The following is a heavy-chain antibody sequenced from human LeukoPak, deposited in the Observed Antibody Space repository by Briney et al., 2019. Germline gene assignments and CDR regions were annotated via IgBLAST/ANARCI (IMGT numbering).Heavy chain of an antibody. J-gene: IGHJ5*02. V-gene: IGHV4-34*01. D-gene: IGHD2-2*02. Sequence: SETLSLTCAVYGGSFSGYYWSWIRQPPGKGLEWIGEINHSESTNYNPSLKSRVTISVDTSKNQFSLKLSSVTAADTAVYYCARGDIVVVPAAIRRRSWFDPWGQGTLVTVSS. CDR3: ARGDIVVVPAAIRRRSWFDP. CDR1: GGSFSGYY. CDR2: INHSEST.